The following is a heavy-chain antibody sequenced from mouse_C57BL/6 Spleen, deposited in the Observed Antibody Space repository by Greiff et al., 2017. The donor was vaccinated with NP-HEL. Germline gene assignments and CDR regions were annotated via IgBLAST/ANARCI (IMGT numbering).Heavy chain of an antibody. J-gene: IGHJ4*01. D-gene: IGHD1-1*01. CDR1: GYTFTDYY. CDR3: ARFRLHYYGSSHYYAMVY. CDR2: IFPGSGST. Sequence: QVQLQQSGPELVKPGASVKISCKASGYTFTDYYINWVKQRPGQGLEWIGWIFPGSGSTYYNEKFKGKATLTVDKSSSTAYMLLSSLTSEDSAVYFCARFRLHYYGSSHYYAMVYWGQGTSVTVSS. V-gene: IGHV1-75*01.